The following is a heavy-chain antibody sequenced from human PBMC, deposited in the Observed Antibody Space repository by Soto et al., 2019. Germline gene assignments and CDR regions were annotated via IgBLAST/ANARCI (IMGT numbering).Heavy chain of an antibody. V-gene: IGHV1-3*01. J-gene: IGHJ5*02. D-gene: IGHD6-13*01. CDR3: VRRHVSATGIDWFDP. CDR2: INAANGDT. CDR1: GYAFTSYG. Sequence: ASVKVSCKASGYAFTSYGIHWVRQAPGQRLEWMGWINAANGDTKYSPKFQGRVTITRDTSASTAYMELSSLRSEDTAVYYCVRRHVSATGIDWFDPWGQGTMVTVSS.